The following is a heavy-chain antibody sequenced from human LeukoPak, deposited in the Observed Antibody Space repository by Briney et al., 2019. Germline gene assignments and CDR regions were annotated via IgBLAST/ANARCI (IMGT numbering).Heavy chain of an antibody. CDR1: GFTFDNYA. D-gene: IGHD6-19*01. CDR3: ARAYKDRSLAGKKEFFQH. V-gene: IGHV3-9*01. Sequence: GGSLRLSCAASGFTFDNYAMNWVRQVPGKGLXXXXXXXXNSGTIGYADSVKGRFTISRDNANNFLYLQMNSLRAEDTALYYCARAYKDRSLAGKKEFFQHWGQGTLVTVSS. CDR2: XXXNSGTI. J-gene: IGHJ1*01.